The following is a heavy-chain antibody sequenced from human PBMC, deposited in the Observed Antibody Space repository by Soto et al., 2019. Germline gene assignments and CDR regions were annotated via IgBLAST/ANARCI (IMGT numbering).Heavy chain of an antibody. J-gene: IGHJ4*02. CDR2: ITGSGGST. D-gene: IGHD6-19*01. V-gene: IGHV3-23*01. CDR1: GFTFSSYD. Sequence: EVRLLESGGALVQPGGSLRLSCAASGFTFSSYDMSWVRQAPGKGLEWVSVITGSGGSTKYADSVIGRFTISRDNSKKTLFLQMNSRRAEDAAVYYCAKASSTDGWYQFDYWGQGTVVTVSS. CDR3: AKASSTDGWYQFDY.